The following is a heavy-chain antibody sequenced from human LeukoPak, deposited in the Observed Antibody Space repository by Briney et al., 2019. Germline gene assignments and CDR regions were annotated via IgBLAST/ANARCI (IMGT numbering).Heavy chain of an antibody. CDR2: INPNGIST. J-gene: IGHJ4*02. V-gene: IGHV1-46*01. D-gene: IGHD3-10*01. Sequence: ASVKLSCKASGYTFTNYYVHWVRQAPGQGLEWLGLINPNGISTNYAQRFQGRVTMTRDTSTGTVYMELSSLISDDTALYYCVREFRGCYFDYWGQGTLVTVSS. CDR3: VREFRGCYFDY. CDR1: GYTFTNYY.